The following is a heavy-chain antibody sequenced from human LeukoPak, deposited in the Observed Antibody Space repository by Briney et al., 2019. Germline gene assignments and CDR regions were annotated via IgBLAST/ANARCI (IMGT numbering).Heavy chain of an antibody. CDR2: ISGSGGST. D-gene: IGHD5-18*01. Sequence: GGSLRLSCAASGFTFSSYAMSWVRQAPGKGLEWVSDISGSGGSTYYADSVKGRFTISRDNSKNTLYLQMNSLRAEDTAVYYCAKVTRYVDTAMGPLDYWGQGTLVTVSS. J-gene: IGHJ4*02. V-gene: IGHV3-23*01. CDR1: GFTFSSYA. CDR3: AKVTRYVDTAMGPLDY.